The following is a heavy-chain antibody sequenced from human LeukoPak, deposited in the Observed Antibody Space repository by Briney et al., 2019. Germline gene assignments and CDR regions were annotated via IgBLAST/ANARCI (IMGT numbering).Heavy chain of an antibody. D-gene: IGHD2-21*02. CDR3: VKSGGYATAIRYFDL. Sequence: GRSLRLSCAASGFSFGGYALHWVRQAPGKGLEWVASISWNSGDIVHADSVKGRFTNSRDNAKNSLYPQMDSLRTEDTALYYCVKSGGYATAIRYFDLWGRGTLVTVSS. CDR1: GFSFGGYA. V-gene: IGHV3-9*01. J-gene: IGHJ2*01. CDR2: ISWNSGDI.